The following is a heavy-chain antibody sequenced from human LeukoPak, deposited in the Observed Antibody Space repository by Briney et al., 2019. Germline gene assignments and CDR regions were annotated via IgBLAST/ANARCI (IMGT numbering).Heavy chain of an antibody. CDR3: ARDQNVGYCSGGSCDYYYYGMDV. CDR2: IYTSGST. D-gene: IGHD2-15*01. V-gene: IGHV4-4*07. CDR1: GDSIRNYY. J-gene: IGHJ6*02. Sequence: SETLSLTCTVSGDSIRNYYWSWIRQPAGKGLKWIGRIYTSGSTNYNPSLKSRVTMSVDTSKNQLSLKLSSVTAADTAVYYCARDQNVGYCSGGSCDYYYYGMDVWGQGTTVTVSS.